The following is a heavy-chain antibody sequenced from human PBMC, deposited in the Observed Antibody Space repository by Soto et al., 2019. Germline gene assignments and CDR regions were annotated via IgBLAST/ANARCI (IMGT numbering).Heavy chain of an antibody. CDR2: IYYSGTT. Sequence: SETLSLTCTVSNGSVSSGTYSWSWVRQPPGKGLEWIGYIYYSGTTYYTPSLKSRLTMAMDRANDHFSLNLTSVTAADTAVYFCARGHYYYGMDVWGQGITVTVSS. CDR3: ARGHYYYGMDV. CDR1: NGSVSSGTYS. V-gene: IGHV4-30-2*01. J-gene: IGHJ6*02.